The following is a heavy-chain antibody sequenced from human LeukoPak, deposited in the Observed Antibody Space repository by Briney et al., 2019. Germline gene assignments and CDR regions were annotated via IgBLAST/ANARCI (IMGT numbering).Heavy chain of an antibody. Sequence: SQTLSLTCTVSGGSISSGDYYWSWIRQPPGKGLEWIGNIYYSGSTYYNPSLKSRVTISVDTSKNQFSLKLSSVTAADTAVYYCARGGNVVVPAAIQHWGQGTLVTVSS. CDR1: GGSISSGDYY. V-gene: IGHV4-30-4*08. J-gene: IGHJ1*01. D-gene: IGHD2-2*01. CDR3: ARGGNVVVPAAIQH. CDR2: IYYSGST.